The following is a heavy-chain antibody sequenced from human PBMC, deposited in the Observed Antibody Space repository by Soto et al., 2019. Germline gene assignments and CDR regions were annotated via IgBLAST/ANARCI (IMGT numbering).Heavy chain of an antibody. D-gene: IGHD6-19*01. Sequence: SETLSLTCGVYGGSFSGYFRNWIRQSPGKGLEWIGKVNHNGRNNYNPSLKSRVTISLDMSKKQISLKLTSVTAADTAVYYCARGGSSDWQVAFDFWGQGTMVTVSS. CDR2: VNHNGRN. J-gene: IGHJ3*01. CDR1: GGSFSGYF. V-gene: IGHV4-34*01. CDR3: ARGGSSDWQVAFDF.